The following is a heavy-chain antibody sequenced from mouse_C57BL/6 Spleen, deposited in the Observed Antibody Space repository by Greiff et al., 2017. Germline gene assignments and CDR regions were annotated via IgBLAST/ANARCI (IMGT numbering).Heavy chain of an antibody. J-gene: IGHJ2*01. CDR1: GYTFTSYW. CDR2: IYPGSGST. V-gene: IGHV1-55*01. D-gene: IGHD2-2*01. CDR3: ARGRGLYGYDDY. Sequence: QVHVKQPGAELVKPGASVKMSCKASGYTFTSYWITWVKQRPGQGLEWIGDIYPGSGSTNYNEKFKSKATLTVDTSSSTAYMQLSSLTSEDSAVYYCARGRGLYGYDDYWGQGTTLTVSS.